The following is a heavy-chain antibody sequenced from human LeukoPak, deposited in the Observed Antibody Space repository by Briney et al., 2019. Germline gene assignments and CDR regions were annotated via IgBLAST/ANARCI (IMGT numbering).Heavy chain of an antibody. CDR3: ARFLEENDY. D-gene: IGHD1-1*01. J-gene: IGHJ4*02. V-gene: IGHV3-21*01. CDR2: ISSSSSYI. Sequence: PGGSLRLSCAASGFTFSSYGMSWVRQAPGKGLEWVSSISSSSSYIYYADSVKGRFTISRDNAKNSLYLQMNCLRAEDTAVYYCARFLEENDYWGQGTLVTVSS. CDR1: GFTFSSYG.